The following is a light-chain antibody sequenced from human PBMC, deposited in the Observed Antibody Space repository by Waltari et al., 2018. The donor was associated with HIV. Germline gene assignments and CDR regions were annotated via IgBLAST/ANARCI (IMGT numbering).Light chain of an antibody. CDR1: SSNIGDNY. V-gene: IGLV1-51*01. CDR2: DNN. Sequence: QSVLTQPPSVSAAPGQKVTISCSGSSSNIGDNYVPCYQQLPGTAPKLLIYDNNKRPSGIPDRFSASKSGTSATLGITGLQTGDEADYYCGTWDSSLSAGLFGGGTKLTVL. CDR3: GTWDSSLSAGL. J-gene: IGLJ2*01.